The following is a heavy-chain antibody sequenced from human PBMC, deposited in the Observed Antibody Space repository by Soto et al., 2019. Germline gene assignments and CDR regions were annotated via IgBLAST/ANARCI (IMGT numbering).Heavy chain of an antibody. Sequence: PSETLSLTCTVSGGSISSYYWSWIRQPPGKGLEWIGYIYYSGSTNYNPSLKSRVTISVDTSKNQFSLKLSSVTAADTAVYYCARDRYSSGWYPDNWFDPWGQGTLVTVSS. J-gene: IGHJ5*02. CDR1: GGSISSYY. CDR3: ARDRYSSGWYPDNWFDP. CDR2: IYYSGST. D-gene: IGHD6-19*01. V-gene: IGHV4-59*01.